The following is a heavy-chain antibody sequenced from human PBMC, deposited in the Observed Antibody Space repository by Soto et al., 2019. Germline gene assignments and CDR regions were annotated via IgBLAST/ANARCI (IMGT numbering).Heavy chain of an antibody. CDR3: AENYDY. V-gene: IGHV4-34*01. CDR2: INHSGNS. J-gene: IGHJ4*02. Sequence: PSETLSLTCAVYGGSLSDSYWSWIRQPPGKGLEWIGDINHSGNSNYSPSLKSRVTISVDTSKNHFSLKLNSVTAADSAVYYCAENYDYWGQGTLVTVSA. CDR1: GGSLSDSY.